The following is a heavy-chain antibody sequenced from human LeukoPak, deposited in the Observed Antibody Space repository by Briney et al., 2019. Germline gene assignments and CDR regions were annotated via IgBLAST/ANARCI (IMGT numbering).Heavy chain of an antibody. CDR3: ARVFHDSSGYPFDY. Sequence: SETLSLTCTVSGGSITSYYWSWIRQPPGKGLEWIGYTYYSGNTNCNPSLKSRVTISVDTSKNQFSMKVSSVTAADTAVYYCARVFHDSSGYPFDYWGQGTLVTVSS. D-gene: IGHD3-22*01. CDR2: TYYSGNT. CDR1: GGSITSYY. J-gene: IGHJ4*02. V-gene: IGHV4-59*01.